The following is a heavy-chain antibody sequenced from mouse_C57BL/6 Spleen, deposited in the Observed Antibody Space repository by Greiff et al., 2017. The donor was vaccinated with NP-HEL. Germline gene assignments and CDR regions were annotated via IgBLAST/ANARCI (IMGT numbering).Heavy chain of an antibody. Sequence: EVQLVESGGGLVKPGGSLKLSCAASGFTFSSYAMSWVRQTPEKRLEWVATISDGGSYTYYPDNVKGRFTISRDNAKNNLYLQMSHLKSEDTAMYYCARDGSNRHWYFDVWGTGTTVTVSS. J-gene: IGHJ1*03. D-gene: IGHD2-5*01. CDR3: ARDGSNRHWYFDV. CDR2: ISDGGSYT. CDR1: GFTFSSYA. V-gene: IGHV5-4*01.